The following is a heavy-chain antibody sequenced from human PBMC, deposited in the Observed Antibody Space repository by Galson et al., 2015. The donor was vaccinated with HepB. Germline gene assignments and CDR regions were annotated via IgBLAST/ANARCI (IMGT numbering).Heavy chain of an antibody. V-gene: IGHV1-2*02. CDR3: ARDRYCSSTSCYEGGEWWYFDL. CDR1: GYTFTGYY. J-gene: IGHJ2*01. Sequence: SVKVSCKASGYTFTGYYMHWVRQAPGQGLEWMGWINPNSGGTNYAQKFQGRVTMTRDLSISTAYMELSRLRSDDTAVYYCARDRYCSSTSCYEGGEWWYFDLWGRGTLVTVSS. D-gene: IGHD2-2*01. CDR2: INPNSGGT.